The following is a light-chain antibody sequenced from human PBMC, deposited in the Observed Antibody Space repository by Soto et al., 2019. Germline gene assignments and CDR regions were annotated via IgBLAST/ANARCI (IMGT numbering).Light chain of an antibody. V-gene: IGKV1-12*01. J-gene: IGKJ5*01. Sequence: DIQMTQSASYVSASVGNRVTITCRASQGIKNWLAWYQQKQGKAPNLLIYTGSSLQSGVPSRFSGSGSGTDFTLTINSLQTEDFATYYCQQAASFPITFGQGTRLEIK. CDR2: TGS. CDR3: QQAASFPIT. CDR1: QGIKNW.